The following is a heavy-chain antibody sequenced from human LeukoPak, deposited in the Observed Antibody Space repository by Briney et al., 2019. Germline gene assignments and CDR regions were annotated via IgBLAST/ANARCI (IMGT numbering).Heavy chain of an antibody. CDR2: ISYDGSNK. Sequence: PGGSLRLSCAASGFTFSNYGMHWVRQAPGKGLEWLAVISYDGSNKYYADSVKGRSTISRDTSKNTLSLQMNSLRAEDTAVYYCAKEEVGGDYVWGTYRSYFHYWGQGTLVTVSS. CDR1: GFTFSNYG. J-gene: IGHJ4*02. V-gene: IGHV3-30*18. CDR3: AKEEVGGDYVWGTYRSYFHY. D-gene: IGHD3-16*02.